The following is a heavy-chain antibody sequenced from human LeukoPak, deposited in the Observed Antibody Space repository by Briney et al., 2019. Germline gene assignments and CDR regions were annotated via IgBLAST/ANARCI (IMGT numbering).Heavy chain of an antibody. CDR1: GYTFTSYG. CDR3: ASYGYSSSWYKGTWFDP. Sequence: ASVKVSCKASGYTFTSYGISWVRQAPGQGLEWMGWISAYNGNTNYAQKLQGRVTMTTDTSTSTAYMELRSLRSDDTAVYYCASYGYSSSWYKGTWFDPWGQGTLVTVSS. V-gene: IGHV1-18*01. CDR2: ISAYNGNT. J-gene: IGHJ5*02. D-gene: IGHD6-13*01.